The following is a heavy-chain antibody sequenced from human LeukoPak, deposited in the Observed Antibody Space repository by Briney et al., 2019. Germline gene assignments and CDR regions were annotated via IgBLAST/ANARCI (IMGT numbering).Heavy chain of an antibody. Sequence: ASVNVSCKSSGYTFTSYDINWVRQATGQGLEWMGWMNPNSGNTGYAQKFQGRVTITRNTPISTAYMELSNLRSEDTAMYYCARGPQYYDFWSGYSGRYYFDYWGQGTLVTASS. CDR2: MNPNSGNT. CDR3: ARGPQYYDFWSGYSGRYYFDY. D-gene: IGHD3-3*01. V-gene: IGHV1-8*03. J-gene: IGHJ4*02. CDR1: GYTFTSYD.